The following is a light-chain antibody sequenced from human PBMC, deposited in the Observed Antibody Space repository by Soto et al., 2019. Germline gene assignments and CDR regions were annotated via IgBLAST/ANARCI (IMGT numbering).Light chain of an antibody. Sequence: EIVLTQSPGTLSLSPGERATLSCRASQSVSSSYLAWYQQRRGQAPRLLIYGASSRATGIPDRFSGRGSGTDFTRTTSRLEPEDFGVYDVQQYGSSPPMSTLGQGTTLEIK. CDR2: GAS. J-gene: IGKJ2*01. CDR3: QQYGSSPPMST. CDR1: QSVSSSY. V-gene: IGKV3-20*01.